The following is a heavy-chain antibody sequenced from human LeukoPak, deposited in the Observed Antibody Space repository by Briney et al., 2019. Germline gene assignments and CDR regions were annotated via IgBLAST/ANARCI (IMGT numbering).Heavy chain of an antibody. Sequence: ASVKVSCKASGYTFTSYDINWVRQATGQGLEWMGWMNPNSGNTGYAQKFQGRVTITADKSTSTAYMELSSLRSEDAAVYYCASPLRRDYDSSGYYNYWGQGTLVTVSS. D-gene: IGHD3-22*01. CDR1: GYTFTSYD. V-gene: IGHV1-8*01. CDR3: ASPLRRDYDSSGYYNY. J-gene: IGHJ4*02. CDR2: MNPNSGNT.